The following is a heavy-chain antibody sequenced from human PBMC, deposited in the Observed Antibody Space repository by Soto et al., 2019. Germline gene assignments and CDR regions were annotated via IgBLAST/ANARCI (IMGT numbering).Heavy chain of an antibody. V-gene: IGHV3-74*01. J-gene: IGHJ6*02. CDR3: ARERTSKGGMDV. CDR2: IISGGSRV. CDR1: GFTFSNDW. Sequence: PGGSLRLSCAASGFTFSNDWMNWVRQGPGKGLEWVSRIISGGSRVSYADSVKGRFTIARDNAKNTLYLEMHSLTAEDTAVHYCARERTSKGGMDVWGQGTTVTVSS.